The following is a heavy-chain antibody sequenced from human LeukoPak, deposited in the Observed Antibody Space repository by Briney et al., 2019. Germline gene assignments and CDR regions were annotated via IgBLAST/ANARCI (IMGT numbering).Heavy chain of an antibody. V-gene: IGHV6-1*01. Sequence: SQTLSLTCAISGDSVSSKSASWNWIRQSPSRGLEWLGRTYSRFKWFNDYAVSVKSRITVTPDTSKNQFSLHLTSVTPDDTAVYYCARGTGSLDYWGQGTLVTVSS. D-gene: IGHD1-26*01. CDR1: GDSVSSKSAS. CDR2: TYSRFKWFN. CDR3: ARGTGSLDY. J-gene: IGHJ4*02.